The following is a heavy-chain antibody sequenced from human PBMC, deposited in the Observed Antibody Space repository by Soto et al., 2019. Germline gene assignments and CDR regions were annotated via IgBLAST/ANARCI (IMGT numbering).Heavy chain of an antibody. CDR1: VGSFSSGSYY. D-gene: IGHD6-19*01. CDR3: ARGIAVAGSRLGMDV. J-gene: IGHJ6*02. CDR2: ICYTGST. V-gene: IGHV4-61*01. Sequence: PSETLSLNCTVSVGSFSSGSYYWSWILQPPGKGLERIGHICYTGSTNYNPSLKSRVTISVDTSKNQFSLKLSSVTAADTAVYYCARGIAVAGSRLGMDVWGQGTTVTVSS.